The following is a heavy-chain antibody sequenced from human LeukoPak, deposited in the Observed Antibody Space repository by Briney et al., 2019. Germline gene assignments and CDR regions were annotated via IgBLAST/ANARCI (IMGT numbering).Heavy chain of an antibody. Sequence: GGSLRLSCAASGFTFSSYSMNWVRQAPGKGLEWVSSISSSSSYIYYADSVKGRFTISRDNAKNSLYLQMNSLGAEDTAVYYCARDAYRDRYFDYWGQGTLVTVSS. CDR2: ISSSSSYI. V-gene: IGHV3-21*01. D-gene: IGHD4-11*01. CDR3: ARDAYRDRYFDY. J-gene: IGHJ4*02. CDR1: GFTFSSYS.